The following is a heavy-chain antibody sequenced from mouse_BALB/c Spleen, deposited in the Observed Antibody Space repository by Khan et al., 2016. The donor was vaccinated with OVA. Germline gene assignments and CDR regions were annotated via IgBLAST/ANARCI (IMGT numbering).Heavy chain of an antibody. D-gene: IGHD4-1*01. V-gene: IGHV5-6*01. CDR2: ISSGGDYT. J-gene: IGHJ3*01. CDR1: GFTFSSYS. CDR3: ASHLTGSFAY. Sequence: EVELVESGGDLVKPGGSLKLSCAASGFTFSSYSMSWVRQTPDKRLEWVATISSGGDYTYYPDNVKGRFTISRDNAKNTLYLQVGSLKSEDTAMYYCASHLTGSFAYWGQGTLVTVSA.